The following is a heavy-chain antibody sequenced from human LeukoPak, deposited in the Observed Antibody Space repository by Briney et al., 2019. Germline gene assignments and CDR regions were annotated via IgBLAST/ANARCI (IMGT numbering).Heavy chain of an antibody. Sequence: ASVKVSCKASGYTFTGYYMHWVRQAPGQGLEWMGWINPNSGVTYYAQKFQGRVSMTRDTSISTAYMEVSRLRSDDTAVYYCARVSGDIALSGTRWFDSWGQGTLVTVSS. CDR2: INPNSGVT. CDR1: GYTFTGYY. CDR3: ARVSGDIALSGTRWFDS. D-gene: IGHD1-7*01. V-gene: IGHV1-2*02. J-gene: IGHJ5*01.